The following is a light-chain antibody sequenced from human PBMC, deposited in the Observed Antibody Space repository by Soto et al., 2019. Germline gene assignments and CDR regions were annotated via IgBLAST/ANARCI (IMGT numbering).Light chain of an antibody. J-gene: IGKJ5*01. CDR3: QQRSNWIT. CDR1: QSVNSN. CDR2: DAS. Sequence: EIVLTQSPATLSLSPGERATLSCRASQSVNSNLAWYQQKPGQAPRLLIYDASNRATGIPARFSGSGSGTDFTLTISSLEPEDFAVYHCQQRSNWITFGQGTLLE. V-gene: IGKV3-11*01.